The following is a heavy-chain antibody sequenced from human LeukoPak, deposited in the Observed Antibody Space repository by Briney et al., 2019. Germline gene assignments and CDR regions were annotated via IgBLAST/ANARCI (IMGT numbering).Heavy chain of an antibody. CDR1: GFTFSSYA. CDR3: AKGRCGGGSCSYYFDY. CDR2: ISGSGGST. D-gene: IGHD2-15*01. J-gene: IGHJ4*02. Sequence: GGSLRLSCVASGFTFSSYAMSWVRHAPGGGLEWVSDISGSGGSTYYADAVNGQFTVSRDNAKNTLYLQMNSLRVEDMAVYYCAKGRCGGGSCSYYFDYWGQGTLVTVSS. V-gene: IGHV3-23*01.